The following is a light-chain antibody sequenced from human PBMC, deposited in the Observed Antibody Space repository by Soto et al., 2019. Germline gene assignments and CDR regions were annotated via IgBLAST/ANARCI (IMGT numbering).Light chain of an antibody. Sequence: EIVMTQSPATLSVSPGERATLSCRASQSVSSNLAWYHQKPGQAPRLLISGASTRATGIPARFSGSGSGTEFTLTISSLQSEDFAVYYCQQYNNWPPTWTFGQGTKVEVK. CDR2: GAS. CDR3: QQYNNWPPTWT. J-gene: IGKJ1*01. CDR1: QSVSSN. V-gene: IGKV3-15*01.